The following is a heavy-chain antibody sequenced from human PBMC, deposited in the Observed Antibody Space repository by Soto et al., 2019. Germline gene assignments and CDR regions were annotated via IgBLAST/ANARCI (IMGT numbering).Heavy chain of an antibody. CDR3: AREAEDYDFWSGYRDNWFDP. J-gene: IGHJ5*02. CDR2: IWYDGSNK. Sequence: QVQLVESGGGVVQPGRSLRLSCAASGFTFSSYGMHWVRQAPGKGLEWVAVIWYDGSNKYYADSVKGRFTISRDNSKNTLYLQMNSLRAEDTAVYYCAREAEDYDFWSGYRDNWFDPWGQGTLVTVSS. D-gene: IGHD3-3*01. CDR1: GFTFSSYG. V-gene: IGHV3-33*01.